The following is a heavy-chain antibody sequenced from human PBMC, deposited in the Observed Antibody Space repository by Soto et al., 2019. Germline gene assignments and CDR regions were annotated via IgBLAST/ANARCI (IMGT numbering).Heavy chain of an antibody. J-gene: IGHJ4*02. CDR3: ASLSAPVDH. V-gene: IGHV3-74*01. CDR1: GFTW. Sequence: EVQLVESGGGLIQPGGSVRLSCAASGFTWMHWVRQRPGKGMECVSEIDSDGSSTDYADSVKGRFTVSRDNAQNSLFLQMNSLRAEDTAVYYCASLSAPVDHWGQGILVTVSS. D-gene: IGHD2-2*01. CDR2: IDSDGSST.